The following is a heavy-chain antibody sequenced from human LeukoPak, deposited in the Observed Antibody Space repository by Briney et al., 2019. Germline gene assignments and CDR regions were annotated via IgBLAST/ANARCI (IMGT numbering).Heavy chain of an antibody. CDR3: VRSYDWVFDY. V-gene: IGHV6-1*01. J-gene: IGHJ4*02. CDR2: TFYRSKWYN. CDR1: GDSVSRHDLT. Sequence: SQTLSLTCAISGDSVSRHDLTWDWVRQSPSRGLEWLGRTFYRSKWYNDYAVSVKSRITDSPDTSKNQFSLHLNSVTPEDTAVYYCVRSYDWVFDYWGQGTRVTVSS. D-gene: IGHD1-1*01.